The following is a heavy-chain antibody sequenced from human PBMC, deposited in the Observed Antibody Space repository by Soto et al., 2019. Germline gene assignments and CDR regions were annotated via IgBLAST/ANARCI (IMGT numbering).Heavy chain of an antibody. D-gene: IGHD5-18*01. Sequence: QVQLVESGGGVVQPGRSLRLSCAASGFTFSSYAMHWVRQAPGKGLEWVAVISYDGSNKYYADSVKGRFTISRDKSKNTLYLQMNSLRAEDTAVYYCARDLGDVDTAMDGGMDVWGQGTTVTVSS. J-gene: IGHJ6*02. V-gene: IGHV3-30-3*01. CDR1: GFTFSSYA. CDR2: ISYDGSNK. CDR3: ARDLGDVDTAMDGGMDV.